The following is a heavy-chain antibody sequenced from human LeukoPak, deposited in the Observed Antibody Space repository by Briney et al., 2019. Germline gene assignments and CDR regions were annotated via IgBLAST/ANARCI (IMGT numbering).Heavy chain of an antibody. D-gene: IGHD3-10*01. CDR1: GFSLSTYA. V-gene: IGHV3-23*01. Sequence: PGGSLRLSCAVSGFSLSTYAMSWVRQVPGKGLEWVSVISGSGAETFYADSVKGRFTISRDNSKNTLYLQMNSLRAEDTAVYYCARGGSGSYYAFDIWGQGTMVTVSS. J-gene: IGHJ3*02. CDR3: ARGGSGSYYAFDI. CDR2: ISGSGAET.